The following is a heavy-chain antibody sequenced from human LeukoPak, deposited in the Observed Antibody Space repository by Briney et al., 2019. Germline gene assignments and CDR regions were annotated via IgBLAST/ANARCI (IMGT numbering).Heavy chain of an antibody. CDR2: IKPNSGGT. CDR3: ATNILVRDIINWFDP. D-gene: IGHD3-10*01. J-gene: IGHJ5*02. V-gene: IGHV1-2*02. Sequence: ASVKVSCKASGYSFADYYMHWVRQAPGQGLEWMGWIKPNSGGTRSAQKFQGRVTMTRDTSISTAYMELSSLKYDDTAVYYCATNILVRDIINWFDPWGQGTLVTVSS. CDR1: GYSFADYY.